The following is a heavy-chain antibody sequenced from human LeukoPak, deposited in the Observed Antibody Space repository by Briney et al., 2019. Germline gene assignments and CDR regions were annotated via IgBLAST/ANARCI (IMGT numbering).Heavy chain of an antibody. CDR2: IYYSGST. D-gene: IGHD6-13*01. Sequence: SETLSLTCTVSGGSISSGSYYWSWIRQPPGKGLEWIGYIYYSGSTNYNPSLKSRVTISVDTSKNQFSLKLSSVTAADTAVYYCARVLESSSWYGENWFDPWGQGTLVTVSS. J-gene: IGHJ5*02. CDR3: ARVLESSSWYGENWFDP. CDR1: GGSISSGSYY. V-gene: IGHV4-61*01.